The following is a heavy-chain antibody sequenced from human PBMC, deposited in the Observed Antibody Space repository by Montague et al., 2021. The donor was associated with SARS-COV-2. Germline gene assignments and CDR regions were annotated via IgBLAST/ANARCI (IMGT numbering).Heavy chain of an antibody. Sequence: SETLSLTCTVSGASVGSSDWGWIRQPPGKGLEWIGYFYSVGSTDYNSSLKSRATISRDTSKNQFSLKVRSVTAADTAVYYCARETMTADAFDIWGQGTMVTVSS. CDR2: FYSVGST. CDR1: GASVGSSD. J-gene: IGHJ3*02. D-gene: IGHD1-14*01. CDR3: ARETMTADAFDI. V-gene: IGHV4-59*02.